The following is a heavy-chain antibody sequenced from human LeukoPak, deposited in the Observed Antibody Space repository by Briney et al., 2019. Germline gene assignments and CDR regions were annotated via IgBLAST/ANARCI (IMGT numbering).Heavy chain of an antibody. CDR1: GFTFSDYY. CDR3: AELGITMIGGV. V-gene: IGHV3-11*04. Sequence: GGSLRLSCAASGFTFSDYYMSWIRQAPGKGLEWVSYISNSDSTIYYAESVKGRFTISRDNAKTSVYLQMNSLRAEDTAVYYCAELGITMIGGVWGKGTTVTISS. D-gene: IGHD3-10*02. J-gene: IGHJ6*04. CDR2: ISNSDSTI.